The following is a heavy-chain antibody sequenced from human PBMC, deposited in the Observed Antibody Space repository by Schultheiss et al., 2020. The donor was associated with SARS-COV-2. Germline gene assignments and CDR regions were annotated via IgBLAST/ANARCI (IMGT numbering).Heavy chain of an antibody. CDR2: IYTRGSR. CDR3: AKESPTFGGVIAC. V-gene: IGHV3-53*01. CDR1: GFNVSSNY. D-gene: IGHD3-16*02. J-gene: IGHJ4*02. Sequence: SLSLSCAASGFNVSSNYMSWVRQPPGKVLECVSPIYTRGSRYYADSVKGRFTISRDNSKNTLYLQMNSLRAEDTAVYYCAKESPTFGGVIACWGQGTRVTVSS.